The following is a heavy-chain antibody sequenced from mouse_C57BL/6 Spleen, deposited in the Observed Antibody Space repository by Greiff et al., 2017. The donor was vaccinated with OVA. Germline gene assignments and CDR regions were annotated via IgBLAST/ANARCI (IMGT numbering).Heavy chain of an antibody. CDR3: ASYYGSSLGGFAY. D-gene: IGHD1-1*01. J-gene: IGHJ3*01. V-gene: IGHV1-26*01. Sequence: EVKLQQSGPELVKPGASVKISCTASGYTFTDYYMNWVKQSPGKSLEWIGDINPNNGGPSYNQKFKGKATLTVDKSSSTAYMELRSLTSEDSAVYYCASYYGSSLGGFAYWGQGTLVTVSA. CDR2: INPNNGGP. CDR1: GYTFTDYY.